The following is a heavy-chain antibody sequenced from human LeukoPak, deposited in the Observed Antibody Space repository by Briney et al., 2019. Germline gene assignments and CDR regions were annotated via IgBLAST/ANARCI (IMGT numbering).Heavy chain of an antibody. CDR3: AREGNLRIAVAGTGYYFDY. CDR2: INPSGGST. CDR1: GYTFTSYY. V-gene: IGHV1-46*01. J-gene: IGHJ4*02. Sequence: GASVKVSCKASGYTFTSYYMHWVRQAPGQGLEWMGIINPSGGSTSYAQKFQGRVTMTRDTSTSTVYMELSSLTSEDTAVYYCAREGNLRIAVAGTGYYFDYWGQGTLVTVSS. D-gene: IGHD6-19*01.